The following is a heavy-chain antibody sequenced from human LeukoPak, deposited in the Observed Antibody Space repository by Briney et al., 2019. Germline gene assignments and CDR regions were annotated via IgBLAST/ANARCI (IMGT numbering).Heavy chain of an antibody. CDR2: IYYSGST. V-gene: IGHV4-38-2*02. CDR1: GYSISSGYY. J-gene: IGHJ6*03. D-gene: IGHD3-10*01. CDR3: ARDEVRGVNYYYYYMDV. Sequence: SETLSLTCAVSGYSISSGYYWGWIRQPPGKGLEWIGSIYYSGSTYYNPSLKSRVTISVDTSKNQFSLKLSSVTAADTAVYYCARDEVRGVNYYYYYMDVWGKGTTVTVSS.